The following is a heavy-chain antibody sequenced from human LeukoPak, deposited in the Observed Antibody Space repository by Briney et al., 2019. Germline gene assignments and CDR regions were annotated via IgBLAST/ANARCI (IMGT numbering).Heavy chain of an antibody. CDR2: INPIGGST. D-gene: IGHD2-15*01. CDR1: GYSFTSYY. CDR3: ARDRNIVVVVAVTLYYGMDV. Sequence: ASVKVSCKASGYSFTSYYMQWVRQAPGQGLEWMGIINPIGGSTTYAQNFQGRVTMTRDTSTSTVYMDLTSLRSEDTAVYYCARDRNIVVVVAVTLYYGMDVWGQGTTVTVSS. J-gene: IGHJ6*02. V-gene: IGHV1-46*01.